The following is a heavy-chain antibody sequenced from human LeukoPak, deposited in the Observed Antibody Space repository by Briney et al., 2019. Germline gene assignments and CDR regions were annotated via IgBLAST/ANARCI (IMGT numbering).Heavy chain of an antibody. CDR3: VRAPADPLRPFGMNV. V-gene: IGHV1-18*04. CDR2: ISGYNGDT. J-gene: IGHJ6*02. Sequence: ASVKVSCKASGYTFTGYYMHWVRQAPGRGLEWMGWISGYNGDTNYAQRFQGRVTMTTDSSTSTGYMELKNLRSDDTATFYCVRAPADPLRPFGMNVWGQGTTVIVSS. D-gene: IGHD3-16*01. CDR1: GYTFTGYY.